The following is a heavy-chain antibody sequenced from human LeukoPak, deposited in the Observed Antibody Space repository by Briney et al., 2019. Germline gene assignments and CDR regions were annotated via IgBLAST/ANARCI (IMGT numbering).Heavy chain of an antibody. D-gene: IGHD3-10*01. V-gene: IGHV3-21*01. CDR1: GFTFGSYS. J-gene: IGHJ4*02. CDR3: ARCYAPGSHGIDY. CDR2: ISSTSSYI. Sequence: GGSLRLSCAASGFTFGSYSVNWARQVPGKGLQWVSSISSTSSYIYYADSVKGRFTVSRDNAKNSLSLQMNSLGAEDTAVYYCARCYAPGSHGIDYWGQGTLVTVSS.